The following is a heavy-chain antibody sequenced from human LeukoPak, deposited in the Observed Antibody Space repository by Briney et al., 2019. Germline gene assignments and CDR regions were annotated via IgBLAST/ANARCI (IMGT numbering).Heavy chain of an antibody. Sequence: GGSLRLSCEASGFTFSSYAMHWVRQAPGKGLEYVSAISSNGGSTYYADSVKGRFTISRDNSKNTLYLQMSSLRAEDTAVYYCVKASGRGIFGYYFDYWGQGTLVTVSS. CDR3: VKASGRGIFGYYFDY. CDR2: ISSNGGST. CDR1: GFTFSSYA. V-gene: IGHV3-64D*06. J-gene: IGHJ4*02. D-gene: IGHD3-3*01.